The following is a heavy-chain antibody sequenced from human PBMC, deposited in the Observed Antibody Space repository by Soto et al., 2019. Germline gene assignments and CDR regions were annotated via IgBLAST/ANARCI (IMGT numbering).Heavy chain of an antibody. CDR2: ISYDGSNK. V-gene: IGHV3-30-3*01. CDR1: GFTFSSYA. Sequence: QVQLVESGGGVVQPGRSLRLSCAASGFTFSSYAMHWVRQAPGKGLEWVAVISYDGSNKYYADSVKGRFTISRDNSKNTLYLQMNSLRAEDTAVYYCARDVRSYCSGGSCYSAPIYWGQGTLVTVSS. J-gene: IGHJ4*02. D-gene: IGHD2-15*01. CDR3: ARDVRSYCSGGSCYSAPIY.